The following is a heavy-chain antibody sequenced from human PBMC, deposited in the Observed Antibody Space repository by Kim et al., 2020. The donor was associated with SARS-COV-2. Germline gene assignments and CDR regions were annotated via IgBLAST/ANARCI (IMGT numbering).Heavy chain of an antibody. J-gene: IGHJ6*01. D-gene: IGHD6-19*01. CDR3: AKWRGNGEWLVPYYYCV. CDR2: IKQDGSEK. V-gene: IGHV3-7*01. CDR1: GFTFSSYW. Sequence: GGSLRLSCAASGFTFSSYWMTWVRQAPGKGLEWVADIKQDGSEKYYVDSVKGRFTISRDNAKKSLYLQMNSPRGEDTAVYFCAKWRGNGEWLVPYYYCV.